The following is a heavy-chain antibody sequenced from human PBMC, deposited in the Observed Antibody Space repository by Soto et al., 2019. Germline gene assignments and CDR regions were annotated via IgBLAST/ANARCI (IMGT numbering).Heavy chain of an antibody. V-gene: IGHV3-30*18. CDR1: GFTFSSYG. Sequence: XGCLRLSCAACGFTFSSYGMHWVRPAPGKGLEWVAVISYDGSNKYYADSVKGRFTISRDNSKNTLYLQMNSLRAEDTAVYYCAKDGEDGYSPGYYYGMDVWGQGTTVTVSS. D-gene: IGHD5-18*01. J-gene: IGHJ6*02. CDR2: ISYDGSNK. CDR3: AKDGEDGYSPGYYYGMDV.